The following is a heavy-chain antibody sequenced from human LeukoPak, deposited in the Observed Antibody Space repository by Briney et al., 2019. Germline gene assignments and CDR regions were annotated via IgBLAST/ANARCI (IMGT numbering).Heavy chain of an antibody. CDR1: GFTISSFW. D-gene: IGHD1/OR15-1a*01. J-gene: IGHJ4*02. CDR3: ARAIRTIDSY. V-gene: IGHV3-7*04. CDR2: IKQDGSEK. Sequence: GGSLRLSCAASGFTISSFWMNWVRQAPGKGLEWVANIKQDGSEKYYVDSVKGRLTISRDTAKNSLYLEMNSLRAEDTAVYFCARAIRTIDSYWGQGTLVTVS.